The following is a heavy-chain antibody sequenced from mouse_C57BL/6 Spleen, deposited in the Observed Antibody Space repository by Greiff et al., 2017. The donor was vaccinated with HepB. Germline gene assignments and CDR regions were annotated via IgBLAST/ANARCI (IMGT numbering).Heavy chain of an antibody. Sequence: EVQLVESGGGLVKPGGSLKLSCAASGFTFSDYGMHWVRQAPEKGLEWVAYISSGSSTIYYADTVKGRFTISRDNAKNTLFLQMTSLRSEDTAMYYCARDGYGYWYFDVWGTGTTVTVSS. D-gene: IGHD1-1*01. J-gene: IGHJ1*03. CDR2: ISSGSSTI. CDR3: ARDGYGYWYFDV. V-gene: IGHV5-17*01. CDR1: GFTFSDYG.